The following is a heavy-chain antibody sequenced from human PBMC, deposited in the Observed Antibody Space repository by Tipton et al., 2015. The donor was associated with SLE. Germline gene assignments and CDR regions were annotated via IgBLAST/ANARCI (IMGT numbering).Heavy chain of an antibody. CDR3: AKDGDGYSSGY. CDR2: ISWNSGSI. D-gene: IGHD6-19*01. J-gene: IGHJ4*02. V-gene: IGHV3-9*01. Sequence: SLRLSCAASGFTFDDYAMHWVRQAPGKGLEWVSGISWNSGSIGYADSVKGRFTISRDNAKNSLYLQMNSLRAEDTALYYCAKDGDGYSSGYWGQGTLVTVSS. CDR1: GFTFDDYA.